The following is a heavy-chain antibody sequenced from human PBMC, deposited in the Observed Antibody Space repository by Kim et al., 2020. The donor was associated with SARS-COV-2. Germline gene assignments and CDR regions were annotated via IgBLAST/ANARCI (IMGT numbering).Heavy chain of an antibody. J-gene: IGHJ4*02. D-gene: IGHD3-10*01. CDR3: ARAPLSRYYWVRGVPFDY. CDR1: GGSISSGGYY. V-gene: IGHV4-31*03. CDR2: IYYSGST. Sequence: SHTLSLTCTVSGGSISSGGYYWSWIRQHPGKGLEWIGYIYYSGSTYYNPSLKSRVTISVDTSKNQFSLKLSSVTAADTAVYYCARAPLSRYYWVRGVPFDYWGQGTLVTVSS.